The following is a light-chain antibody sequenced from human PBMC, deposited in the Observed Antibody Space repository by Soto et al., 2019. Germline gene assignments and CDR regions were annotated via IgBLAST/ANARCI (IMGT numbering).Light chain of an antibody. Sequence: QSALPQPPSASGTPGHRVTISCSGSSSNIGSNYVYWYQQLPGTAPKLLIYRNNQRPSGVPDRFSGSKSGTSASLAISGLRSEDEADYYCAAWDDSLSGPNVFGTGTKVTVL. CDR1: SSNIGSNY. CDR3: AAWDDSLSGPNV. J-gene: IGLJ1*01. V-gene: IGLV1-47*01. CDR2: RNN.